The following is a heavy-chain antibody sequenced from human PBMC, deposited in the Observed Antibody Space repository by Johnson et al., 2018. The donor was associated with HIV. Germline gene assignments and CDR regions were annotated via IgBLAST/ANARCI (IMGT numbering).Heavy chain of an antibody. D-gene: IGHD2-2*02. CDR2: IYASGST. CDR3: ARVPIYHGAFDL. CDR1: GFTVGGTY. J-gene: IGHJ3*01. Sequence: VQLMESGGNWIHPGGSLRLSCAASGFTVGGTYLSWVRQAPGKGLEWVSIIYASGSTYYADSVKGRFALSRDNSKNTLDLQLNSLGVEDTAVYYCARVPIYHGAFDLWGQGTVVTVSS. V-gene: IGHV3-53*01.